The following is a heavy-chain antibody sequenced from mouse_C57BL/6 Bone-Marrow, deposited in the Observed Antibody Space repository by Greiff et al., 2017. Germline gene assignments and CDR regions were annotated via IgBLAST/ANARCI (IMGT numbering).Heavy chain of an antibody. CDR2: INPNYGTT. CDR3: ARIYDGYYDFDA. J-gene: IGHJ2*01. D-gene: IGHD2-3*01. CDR1: GYSFTDYN. V-gene: IGHV1-39*01. Sequence: EVKLQESGPELVKPGASVQISCKASGYSFTDYNMNWVKQSNGKSLEWIGVINPNYGTTSYNQKFKGKATLTVDQSSSTAYMQLNSLTSEDSAVYYCARIYDGYYDFDAWGQGTTLTVSS.